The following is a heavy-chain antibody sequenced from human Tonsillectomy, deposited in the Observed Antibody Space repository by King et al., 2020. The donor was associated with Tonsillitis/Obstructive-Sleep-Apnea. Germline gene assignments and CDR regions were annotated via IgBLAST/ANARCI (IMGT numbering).Heavy chain of an antibody. CDR1: GFTFSSSW. V-gene: IGHV3-7*01. D-gene: IGHD2-2*01. J-gene: IGHJ4*02. CDR3: AREVGSH. CDR2: IKEDGSEE. Sequence: VQLVESGGGLVQPGGSLRLSCAASGFTFSSSWMSWVRQAPGKGLEWVANIKEDGSEEYYIDSVKGRFTISRDNAKNSPYLHMNSLRAEDTAVYYCAREVGSHWGQGTLVTVSS.